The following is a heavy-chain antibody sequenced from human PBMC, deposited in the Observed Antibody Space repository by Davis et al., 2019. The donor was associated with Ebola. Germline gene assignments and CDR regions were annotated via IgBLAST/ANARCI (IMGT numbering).Heavy chain of an antibody. Sequence: PGGSLRLSCAASGFTFSSYAMSWVRQAPGKGLEWVSAISGSGGSTYYADSVKGRFTISRDNSKNTLYLQMNSLRAEDTAVYYCAKLSELDYGDYVWDVGPGKYFQHWGQGTLVTVSS. CDR2: ISGSGGST. J-gene: IGHJ1*01. D-gene: IGHD4-17*01. CDR3: AKLSELDYGDYVWDVGPGKYFQH. CDR1: GFTFSSYA. V-gene: IGHV3-23*01.